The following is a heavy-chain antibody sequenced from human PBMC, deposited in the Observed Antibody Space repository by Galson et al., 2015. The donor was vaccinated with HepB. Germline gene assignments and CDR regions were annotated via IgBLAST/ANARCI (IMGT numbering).Heavy chain of an antibody. Sequence: QSGAEVKKPGESLRISCKGSGYSFTSYWITWVRQMPGKGLEWMGRIDPTDSYTNYSPSFQGHLTISADKSISTAYLQWSSLKASDTAMYYCARHGDGYKPSRLYAFDIWGQGTMVTVSS. CDR1: GYSFTSYW. J-gene: IGHJ3*02. D-gene: IGHD5-24*01. CDR2: IDPTDSYT. CDR3: ARHGDGYKPSRLYAFDI. V-gene: IGHV5-10-1*01.